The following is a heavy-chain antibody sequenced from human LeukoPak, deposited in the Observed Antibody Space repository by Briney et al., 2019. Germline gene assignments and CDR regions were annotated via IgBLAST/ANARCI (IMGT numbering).Heavy chain of an antibody. D-gene: IGHD3-22*01. CDR1: GFTFSSYW. J-gene: IGHJ4*02. CDR3: SKGSYGDYDSSGYDY. CDR2: ISNSSTAT. V-gene: IGHV3-48*04. Sequence: GGSLRLSCAASGFTFSSYWMHWVRQAPGKGPEWVSYISNSSTATEYADSVKGRFTISRDNAKNSLYLQMNSLRAEDTALYYCSKGSYGDYDSSGYDYWGQGTLVTVSS.